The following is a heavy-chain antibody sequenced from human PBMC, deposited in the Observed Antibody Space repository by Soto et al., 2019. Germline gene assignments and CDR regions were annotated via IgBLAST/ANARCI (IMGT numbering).Heavy chain of an antibody. Sequence: PSETLSLTCTVSGGSISSYYWSWIRQPPGKGLEWIGYIYYSGSTNYNPSLKSRVTISVDTSKNQFSLKLSSVTAADTAVYYCARHYCSSTSCAGLYFDYWGQGTLVTVSS. CDR2: IYYSGST. J-gene: IGHJ4*02. D-gene: IGHD2-2*01. CDR3: ARHYCSSTSCAGLYFDY. V-gene: IGHV4-59*01. CDR1: GGSISSYY.